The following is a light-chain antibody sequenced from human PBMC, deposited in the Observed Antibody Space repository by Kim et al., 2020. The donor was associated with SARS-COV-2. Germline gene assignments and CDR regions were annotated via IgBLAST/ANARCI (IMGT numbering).Light chain of an antibody. J-gene: IGKJ4*01. Sequence: DIVMTQSPDSLAVSLGERATINCKSSQSVLYSSNNKNYLAWYQQKPGQPPKLLIYWASTRESGVPDRFSGSGSGTDFTLTISSLQAEDVAVPRLTFGGGTKVDIK. CDR3: T. CDR1: QSVLYSSNNKNY. V-gene: IGKV4-1*01. CDR2: WAS.